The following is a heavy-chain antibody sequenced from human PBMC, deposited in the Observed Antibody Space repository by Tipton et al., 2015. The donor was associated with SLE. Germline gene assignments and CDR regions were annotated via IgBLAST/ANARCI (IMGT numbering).Heavy chain of an antibody. D-gene: IGHD3-16*01. Sequence: TLSLTCTVSGGSISGYYWSWIRQPPGKGLEWIGYMYDSGSTTYNPSLKSRVTISVDASKNQFSLNLSSVTAADTAVYYCARGAYFYYDMDVWGQGTTVIVSS. CDR2: MYDSGST. V-gene: IGHV4-59*07. CDR3: ARGAYFYYDMDV. CDR1: GGSISGYY. J-gene: IGHJ6*02.